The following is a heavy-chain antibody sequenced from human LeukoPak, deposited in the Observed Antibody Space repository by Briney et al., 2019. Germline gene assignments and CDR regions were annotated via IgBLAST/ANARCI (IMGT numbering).Heavy chain of an antibody. CDR2: IYTSGST. J-gene: IGHJ4*02. CDR1: GCSISSYY. CDR3: ARGAIQHGYFDY. Sequence: SETLPLTCTVCGCSISSYYWSWVRQPAGKGLEWIGRIYTSGSTNYNPSLKSRVTMSVDTSKNQFSLKLSSVTAADTAVYYCARGAIQHGYFDYWGQGTLVTVSS. V-gene: IGHV4-4*07. D-gene: IGHD2-21*01.